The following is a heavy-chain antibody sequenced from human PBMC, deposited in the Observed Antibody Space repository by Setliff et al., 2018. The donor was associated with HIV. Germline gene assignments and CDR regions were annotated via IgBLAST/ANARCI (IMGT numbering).Heavy chain of an antibody. D-gene: IGHD3-22*01. Sequence: GGSLRLSCAASGFTFSNYWMSWVRQAPGKGLEWVANIHQDGSESYYVDSVKGRFIASTDNAKNSLFLQMNSLKAEDTAVYYCARAYNVYDYRFDSSGYDYWGQGTLVTVSS. V-gene: IGHV3-7*03. CDR3: ARAYNVYDYRFDSSGYDY. J-gene: IGHJ4*02. CDR1: GFTFSNYW. CDR2: IHQDGSES.